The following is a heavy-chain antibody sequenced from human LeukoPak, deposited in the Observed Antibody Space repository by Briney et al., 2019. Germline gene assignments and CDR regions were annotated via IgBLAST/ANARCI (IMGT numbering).Heavy chain of an antibody. D-gene: IGHD5-18*01. V-gene: IGHV4-61*08. Sequence: PSETLSLTCTVSGGSISSGGYYWSWIRQHPGKGLEWIGYIYYSGSTNYNPSLKSRVTMSVDTSKNQFSLKLSSVTAADTALYYCARSSGAYSYNYLHSWGQGTLVTVSS. CDR2: IYYSGST. CDR1: GGSISSGGYY. CDR3: ARSSGAYSYNYLHS. J-gene: IGHJ4*02.